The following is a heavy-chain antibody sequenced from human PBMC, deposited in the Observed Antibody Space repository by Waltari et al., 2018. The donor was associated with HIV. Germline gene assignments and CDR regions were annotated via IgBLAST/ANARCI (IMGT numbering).Heavy chain of an antibody. CDR2: FDPENGKP. Sequence: QVLVTQFASAVHLPGASVKVSCTVSGYTLSDFSMHWVRDTRDKGLEYLGGFDPENGKPRVSPKFQGRLSLAEDTTTDTAFMELTGLTSEDTAVYFCAALYKESPLYFAFWGQGSPVTVSS. CDR3: AALYKESPLYFAF. CDR1: GYTLSDFS. V-gene: IGHV1-24*01. J-gene: IGHJ4*02. D-gene: IGHD1-20*01.